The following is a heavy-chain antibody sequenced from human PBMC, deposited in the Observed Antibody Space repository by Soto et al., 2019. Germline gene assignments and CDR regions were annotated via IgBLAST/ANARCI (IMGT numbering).Heavy chain of an antibody. D-gene: IGHD3-10*01. CDR1: GYTFTSYG. Sequence: GASVKVSCKASGYTFTSYGISWVRQAPGQGLEWMGWISAYNGNTNYAQKLQGRVTMTTDTSTSTAYMELRSLRSDDTAVYYCARALDYGSGLWYFDYWGQGTLVTVSS. J-gene: IGHJ4*02. V-gene: IGHV1-18*01. CDR2: ISAYNGNT. CDR3: ARALDYGSGLWYFDY.